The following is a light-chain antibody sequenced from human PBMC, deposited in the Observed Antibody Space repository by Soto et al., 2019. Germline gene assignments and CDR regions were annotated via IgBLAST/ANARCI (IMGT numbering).Light chain of an antibody. CDR3: GTWDSSLSAYV. J-gene: IGLJ1*01. CDR1: RSNIGNNY. CDR2: DNN. V-gene: IGLV1-51*01. Sequence: QSVLTQPPSVSAAPGQKVTISCSGSRSNIGNNYVSWYQQVPGTAPKLLIYDNNKRPSGIPDRFSGSKSGTSATLGITGLQTGDEADYYCGTWDSSLSAYVFGTGTKVTVL.